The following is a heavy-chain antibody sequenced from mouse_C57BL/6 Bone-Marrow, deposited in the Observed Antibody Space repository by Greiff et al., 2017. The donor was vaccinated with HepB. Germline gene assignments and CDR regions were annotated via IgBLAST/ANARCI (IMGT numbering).Heavy chain of an antibody. Sequence: VQLQQPGAELVKPGASVKLSCKASGYTFTSYWMHWVKQRPGQGLEWIGMIHPNSGSTNYNEKFKSKATLTVDKSSSTAYMQLSSLTSEVSAVYYCAKSGTRWLAYWGQGTLVTVSA. J-gene: IGHJ3*01. CDR3: AKSGTRWLAY. CDR1: GYTFTSYW. V-gene: IGHV1-64*01. CDR2: IHPNSGST. D-gene: IGHD4-1*01.